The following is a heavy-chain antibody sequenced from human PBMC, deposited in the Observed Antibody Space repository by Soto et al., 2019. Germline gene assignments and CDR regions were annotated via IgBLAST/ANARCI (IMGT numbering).Heavy chain of an antibody. CDR2: IKQDGSEK. CDR3: ARDLNYGDGGGMDV. CDR1: GFTFSSYW. Sequence: EVQLVESGGGLVQPGGSLRLSCAASGFTFSSYWMSWVRQAPGKGLEWVANIKQDGSEKYYVDSVKGRFTISRHNAKNPLYLQMNSLRAEDTAVYYCARDLNYGDGGGMDVWGQGTTVTVSS. D-gene: IGHD4-17*01. J-gene: IGHJ6*02. V-gene: IGHV3-7*04.